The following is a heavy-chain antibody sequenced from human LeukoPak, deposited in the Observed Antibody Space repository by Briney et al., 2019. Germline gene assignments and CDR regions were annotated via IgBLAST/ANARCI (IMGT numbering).Heavy chain of an antibody. CDR3: AKDRIYSNYFDY. CDR2: IYLSGTT. J-gene: IGHJ4*02. D-gene: IGHD4-11*01. Sequence: SETLSLTCTVSGYSISSGYYWGWIRQTPGKGLEWIGSIYLSGTTFYNPSLKSRVTISVDTSKNQFSLKLTSVTAADTAVYYCAKDRIYSNYFDYWGQGTLVTVSS. CDR1: GYSISSGYY. V-gene: IGHV4-38-2*02.